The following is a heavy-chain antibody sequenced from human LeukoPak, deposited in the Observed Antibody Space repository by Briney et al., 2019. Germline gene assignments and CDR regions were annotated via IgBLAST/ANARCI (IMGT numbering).Heavy chain of an antibody. J-gene: IGHJ4*02. Sequence: TSVKVSCKASGYTFTGYYMHWVRQAPGQGLEWMGWINPNSGGTNYAQKFQGRVTMTRDTSISTAYMELSRLRSDDTAVYYSARPIRLLEWFRSDYWGQGTLVTVSS. V-gene: IGHV1-2*02. CDR3: ARPIRLLEWFRSDY. CDR1: GYTFTGYY. D-gene: IGHD3-3*01. CDR2: INPNSGGT.